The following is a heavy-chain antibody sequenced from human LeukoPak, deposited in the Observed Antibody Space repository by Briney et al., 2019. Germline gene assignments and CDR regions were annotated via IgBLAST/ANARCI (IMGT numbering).Heavy chain of an antibody. Sequence: SETLSLTCGVSGGSISNGNWWSWVCQPPGKGLEWIGEIYHTGSTNYNPSLKSRVTISVDKSKNQFSLNLSSVTAADTAVYYCVRCGSYCLDYWGQGTLVTVSS. CDR2: IYHTGST. CDR1: GGSISNGNW. CDR3: VRCGSYCLDY. J-gene: IGHJ4*02. D-gene: IGHD1-26*01. V-gene: IGHV4-4*02.